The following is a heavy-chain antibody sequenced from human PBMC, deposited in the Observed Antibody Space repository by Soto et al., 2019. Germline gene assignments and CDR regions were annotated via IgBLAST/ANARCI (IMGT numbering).Heavy chain of an antibody. CDR1: GFSLSNARMG. V-gene: IGHV2-26*01. CDR3: ARIDIAAAGTHFDY. J-gene: IGHJ4*02. Sequence: QVTLKESGPVLVNPTETLTLTCTVSGFSLSNARMGVSWIRQPPGKALEWLAHIFSNDEKSYSTSLKSRLTISKDTSKSQVVLTMTDMDPVDTATYYCARIDIAAAGTHFDYWGQGTLVTVSS. CDR2: IFSNDEK. D-gene: IGHD6-13*01.